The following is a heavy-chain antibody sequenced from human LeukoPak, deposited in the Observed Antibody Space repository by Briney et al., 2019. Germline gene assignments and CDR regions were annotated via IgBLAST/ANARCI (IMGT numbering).Heavy chain of an antibody. V-gene: IGHV4-34*01. CDR3: ARHTARGRIGP. D-gene: IGHD2-21*02. CDR1: GESFSGYY. Sequence: SETLSLTCAVYGESFSGYYWSWIRQPPGKGLEWIGEINHSGSTNYNPSLKSRVTISVDTSKNQFSLKLSSVTAADTAVYYCARHTARGRIGPWGQGTLVTVSS. CDR2: INHSGST. J-gene: IGHJ5*02.